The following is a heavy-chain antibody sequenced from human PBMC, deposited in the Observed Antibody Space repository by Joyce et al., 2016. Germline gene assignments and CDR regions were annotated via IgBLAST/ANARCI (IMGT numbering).Heavy chain of an antibody. CDR2: INHRGDT. J-gene: IGHJ4*02. CDR1: GYSVSSNYF. CDR3: ARNGGYSTLDY. V-gene: IGHV4-38-2*01. D-gene: IGHD5-18*01. Sequence: QVQLQESGPGLVKPSETLSLTCAVSGYSVSSNYFWGWIRQPPGKGLGWVGSINHRGDTYYYPSLTGRVTISVETSKNQSALELSSVTAADTAVYYCARNGGYSTLDYWGQGTLVTVSS.